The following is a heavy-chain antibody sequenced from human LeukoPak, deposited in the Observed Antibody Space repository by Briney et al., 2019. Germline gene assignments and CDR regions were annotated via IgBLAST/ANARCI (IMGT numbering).Heavy chain of an antibody. V-gene: IGHV4-34*01. D-gene: IGHD3-3*01. J-gene: IGHJ6*02. Sequence: PSETLSLTCAVDGGSFSGYYWSWIRQPPGKGLEWIGEINHSGSTNYNPSLKSRVTISVDTSKNQFSLKLTSVTAADTAVYYCARDPTYDFWSGPALNYGMDVWGQGTTVTVSS. CDR1: GGSFSGYY. CDR3: ARDPTYDFWSGPALNYGMDV. CDR2: INHSGST.